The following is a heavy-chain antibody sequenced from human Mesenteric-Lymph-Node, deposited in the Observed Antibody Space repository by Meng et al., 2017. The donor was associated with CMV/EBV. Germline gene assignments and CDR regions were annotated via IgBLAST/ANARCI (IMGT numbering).Heavy chain of an antibody. Sequence: GGSLRLSCAASGFNYMSYAMHWVRQAPGKGLEWVAFIKYDGSDKHYADSVKGRFIISRDNSKNTVYLQMNSLRPEDTAVYYCAKQASGGYTYVSFFFDYWGQGALVTVSS. CDR3: AKQASGGYTYVSFFFDY. CDR2: IKYDGSDK. J-gene: IGHJ4*02. CDR1: GFNYMSYA. D-gene: IGHD5-18*01. V-gene: IGHV3-30*02.